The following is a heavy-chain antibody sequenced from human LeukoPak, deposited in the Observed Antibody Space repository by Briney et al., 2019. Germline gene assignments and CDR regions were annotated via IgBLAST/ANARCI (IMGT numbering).Heavy chain of an antibody. J-gene: IGHJ6*03. CDR2: INPDSGYT. CDR3: ATDPRTTVFGTFRYYYMDV. CDR1: GYTFTDYY. D-gene: IGHD3-3*01. V-gene: IGHV1-2*02. Sequence: ASVKVSCKTSGYTFTDYYIHWVRQAPGQELEWMGWINPDSGYTNCAQKFQGRVTMTRDASINTAYMELSRLTSDDTAVYYCATDPRTTVFGTFRYYYMDVWGEGTTVAVSS.